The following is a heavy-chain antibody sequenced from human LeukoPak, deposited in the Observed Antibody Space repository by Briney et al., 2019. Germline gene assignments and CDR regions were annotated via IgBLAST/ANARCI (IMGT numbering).Heavy chain of an antibody. CDR2: ISWNSGSK. J-gene: IGHJ4*02. V-gene: IGHV3-9*01. CDR1: GFTFDDYA. CDR3: ATRDSIGYFNY. Sequence: GGSLRLSCVASGFTFDDYAMHWVRPAPGKGLEWVSGISWNSGSKGYTDSVKGRFANSRHNAKNSLYLQMNSLRAEDTALYYCATRDSIGYFNYWGQGTQVTVSS. D-gene: IGHD3-22*01.